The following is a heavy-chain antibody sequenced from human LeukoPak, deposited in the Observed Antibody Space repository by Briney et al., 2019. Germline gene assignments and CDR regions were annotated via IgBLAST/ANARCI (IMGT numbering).Heavy chain of an antibody. CDR3: ARWWLRNYFDY. J-gene: IGHJ4*02. CDR2: IYHSGST. CDR1: GGSINSGDYS. Sequence: SPTLALPCAVSGGSINSGDYSGSWIRKPPGKGLEWIGYIYHSGSTYYNPSLKSRVTISVDRSKNQFSLKLSSVTAADTAVYYCARWWLRNYFDYWGQGTLVTVSS. D-gene: IGHD5-12*01. V-gene: IGHV4-30-2*01.